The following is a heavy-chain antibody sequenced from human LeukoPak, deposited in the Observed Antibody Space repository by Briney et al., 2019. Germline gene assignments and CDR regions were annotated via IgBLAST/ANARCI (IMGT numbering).Heavy chain of an antibody. CDR3: AKDILLAGDSSLWPAFDI. Sequence: ASVKVSCKASGGTFSSYAISWVRQAPGQGLEWMGRIIPILGIANYAQKFQGRVTMTRDTSTNTVYMELSSLRSEDTAVYYCAKDILLAGDSSLWPAFDIWGQGTMVTVSS. V-gene: IGHV1-69*04. CDR2: IIPILGIA. CDR1: GGTFSSYA. J-gene: IGHJ3*02. D-gene: IGHD3-22*01.